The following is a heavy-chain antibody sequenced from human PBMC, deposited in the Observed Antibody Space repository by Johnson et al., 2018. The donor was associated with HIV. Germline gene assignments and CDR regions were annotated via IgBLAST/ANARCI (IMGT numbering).Heavy chain of an antibody. CDR2: IWYDGSNK. V-gene: IGHV3-33*08. J-gene: IGHJ3*01. CDR3: ARQHSYDSSGQGGGLDV. Sequence: QVRLVESGGGVVQPGRSLRLSCAASGFTFSSYGMHWVRQAPAKGLEWVAVIWYDGSNKYYADSVKGRFTISRDNSNNTLYLQMDSLSAEDTALYYCARQHSYDSSGQGGGLDVWGQGTMVTVSS. D-gene: IGHD3-22*01. CDR1: GFTFSSYG.